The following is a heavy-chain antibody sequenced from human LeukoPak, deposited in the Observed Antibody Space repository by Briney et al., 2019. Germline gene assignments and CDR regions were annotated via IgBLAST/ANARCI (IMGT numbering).Heavy chain of an antibody. J-gene: IGHJ4*02. Sequence: SVKVSCKASGGTFSSYAISWVRQAPGQGLEWMGGIIPIFGTANYAQKFQGRVTMTRNTSISTAYMELSSLRSEDTAVYYCARGSGPAAGSDYWGQGTLVTVSS. D-gene: IGHD6-13*01. CDR3: ARGSGPAAGSDY. CDR1: GGTFSSYA. V-gene: IGHV1-69*05. CDR2: IIPIFGTA.